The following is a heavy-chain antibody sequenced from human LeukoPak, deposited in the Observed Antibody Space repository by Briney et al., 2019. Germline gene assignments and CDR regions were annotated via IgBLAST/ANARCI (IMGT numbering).Heavy chain of an antibody. D-gene: IGHD3-22*01. CDR2: INTNTGNP. CDR3: ARSGYYWPRSYYYYMDV. V-gene: IGHV7-4-1*02. J-gene: IGHJ6*03. CDR1: GYTFTSYA. Sequence: ASVKVSCKASGYTFTSYAMNWVRQAPGQGLEWMGWINTNTGNPTYAQGFTGRLVFSLDTSVSTAYLQISSLKAEDTAVYYCARSGYYWPRSYYYYMDVWGKGTTVTVSS.